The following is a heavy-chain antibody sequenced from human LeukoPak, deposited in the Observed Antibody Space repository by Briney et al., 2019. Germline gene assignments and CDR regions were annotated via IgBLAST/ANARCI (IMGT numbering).Heavy chain of an antibody. D-gene: IGHD3-22*01. V-gene: IGHV3-33*01. J-gene: IGHJ4*02. CDR3: ARGAGSYYYDSSGYYADYDY. CDR1: TFTFSSYG. Sequence: AGGSLRLSCAASTFTFSSYGMHRVRQAPGKGREWVAVIWYGGSNKYYTDSGKGRFTIARDNSKNTLYLQMNRLRAEDTAVYYCARGAGSYYYDSSGYYADYDYWGQGTLVTVSS. CDR2: IWYGGSNK.